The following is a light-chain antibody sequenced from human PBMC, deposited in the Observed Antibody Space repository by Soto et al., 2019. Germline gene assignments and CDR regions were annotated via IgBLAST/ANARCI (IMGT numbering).Light chain of an antibody. CDR1: SSDVGAYDY. V-gene: IGLV2-8*01. Sequence: QSALTQPPSASGSPGQSVTISCTGTSSDVGAYDYVSWYQQHPGKAPKLMIYEINKRPSGVPDRFSGSKSGNTASLTVSGLQADDEADYYCSSFAGSNNFPYVFGTGTKVTLL. CDR2: EIN. CDR3: SSFAGSNNFPYV. J-gene: IGLJ1*01.